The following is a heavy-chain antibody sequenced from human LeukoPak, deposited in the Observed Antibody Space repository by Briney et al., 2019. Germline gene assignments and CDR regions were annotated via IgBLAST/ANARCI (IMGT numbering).Heavy chain of an antibody. J-gene: IGHJ2*01. D-gene: IGHD3-10*01. Sequence: PSETLSLTCVVYGGSFSGYYWNWIRQPPGKGLEWIGQINHSGSTNYNPSLKSRVTISVDTSKNQFSLKLSSVTAADTAVYYCARGRGGSYYGSGSYYKAWYFDLWGRGTLVTVSS. CDR2: INHSGST. CDR1: GGSFSGYY. CDR3: ARGRGGSYYGSGSYYKAWYFDL. V-gene: IGHV4-34*01.